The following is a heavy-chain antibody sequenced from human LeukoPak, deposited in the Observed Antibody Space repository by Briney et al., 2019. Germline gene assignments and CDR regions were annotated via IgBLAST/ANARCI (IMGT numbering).Heavy chain of an antibody. Sequence: PGRSLRLSCATSGFTFSNYGMHWVRQAPGKGLEWVAIISYDGSNKFYTDSVKGRFTISRDNSKNTLYLQMNSLRVEDTAVYYCAKSPGVLLWFGSFDYWGLGTLVTVPS. CDR1: GFTFSNYG. CDR3: AKSPGVLLWFGSFDY. J-gene: IGHJ4*02. D-gene: IGHD3-10*01. V-gene: IGHV3-30*18. CDR2: ISYDGSNK.